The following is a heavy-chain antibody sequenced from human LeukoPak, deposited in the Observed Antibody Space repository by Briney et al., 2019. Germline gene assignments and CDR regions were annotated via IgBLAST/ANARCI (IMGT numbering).Heavy chain of an antibody. CDR2: ISSSSSHI. Sequence: GGSLRLSCAASGFTFSSYAMSWVRQAPGKGLGWVSSISSSSSHIYYADSVKGRFTISRDNAKNSLYLQMNSLRAEDTAVYYCARDPGFYYGSGSYYNDDYWGQGTLVTVSS. V-gene: IGHV3-21*01. D-gene: IGHD3-10*01. J-gene: IGHJ4*02. CDR3: ARDPGFYYGSGSYYNDDY. CDR1: GFTFSSYA.